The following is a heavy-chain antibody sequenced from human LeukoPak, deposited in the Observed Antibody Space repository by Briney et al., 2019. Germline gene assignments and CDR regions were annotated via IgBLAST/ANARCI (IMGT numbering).Heavy chain of an antibody. CDR2: IKQDGSEK. Sequence: GGSLRVSCAASGFTFSSYWMSWVRQAPGKGLEWVANIKQDGSEKYYVDSVKGRFTISRDNAKNSLYLQMNSLRAEDTAVYYCARDSYYYDSSGDFGYWGQGSLVTLSS. CDR3: ARDSYYYDSSGDFGY. J-gene: IGHJ4*02. D-gene: IGHD3-22*01. CDR1: GFTFSSYW. V-gene: IGHV3-7*01.